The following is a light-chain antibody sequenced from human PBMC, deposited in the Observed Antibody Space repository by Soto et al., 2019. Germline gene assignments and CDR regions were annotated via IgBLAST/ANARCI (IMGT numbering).Light chain of an antibody. CDR1: SSDVGSYNL. CDR2: EAS. CDR3: CSFAGSSGWL. Sequence: QSALTQPASVSGSPGQSITISCTGTSSDVGSYNLVSWYQQYSAKAPKLIIYEASERPSGVSNRFSGSKSGNTASLTISGLQAEDEADYYCCSFAGSSGWLFGGGTKLTVL. J-gene: IGLJ2*01. V-gene: IGLV2-23*01.